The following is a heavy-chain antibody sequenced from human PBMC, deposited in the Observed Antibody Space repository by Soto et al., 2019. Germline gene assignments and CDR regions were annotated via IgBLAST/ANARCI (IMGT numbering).Heavy chain of an antibody. CDR2: INPSGGST. D-gene: IGHD5-12*01. Sequence: QVQLVQSGAEVKKPGASVKVSCKASGYTFTSYYMHWVRQAPGQGLEWMGIINPSGGSTSYAQKFQGRVTMTRDPSTSTGYMELSSLRSEDTAVYYCSRAWRWLQGSFDYWGQGTLVTVSS. V-gene: IGHV1-46*01. CDR1: GYTFTSYY. CDR3: SRAWRWLQGSFDY. J-gene: IGHJ4*02.